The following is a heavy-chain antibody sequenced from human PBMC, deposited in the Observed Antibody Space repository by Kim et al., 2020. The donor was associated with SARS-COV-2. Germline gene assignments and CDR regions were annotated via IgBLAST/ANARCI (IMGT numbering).Heavy chain of an antibody. CDR2: ISGSGGST. CDR1: GFTFSSYA. Sequence: GGSLRLSCAASGFTFSSYAMSWVRQAPGKGLEWVSAISGSGGSTYYADSVKGRFTISRDNSKNTLYLQMNSLRAEDTAVYYCAKDHLLTGYYGSGSWGQAEDAFDIWGQGTMVTVYS. CDR3: AKDHLLTGYYGSGSWGQAEDAFDI. D-gene: IGHD3-10*01. J-gene: IGHJ3*02. V-gene: IGHV3-23*01.